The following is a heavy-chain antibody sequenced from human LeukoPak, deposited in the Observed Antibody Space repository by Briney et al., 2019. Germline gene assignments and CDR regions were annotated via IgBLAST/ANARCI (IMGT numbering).Heavy chain of an antibody. J-gene: IGHJ4*02. V-gene: IGHV4-39*07. CDR1: GDSISSSPYY. CDR2: IYYIGST. Sequence: PSETLSLTCTVSGDSISSSPYYWGWVRPPPGKGLEWIGSIYYIGSTHYNPSLKRRVTISVDTSKNQFSLKLSSVTAADTALYFCARDDTYFYDSSGHGFDFWGQGTLVTVSS. D-gene: IGHD3-22*01. CDR3: ARDDTYFYDSSGHGFDF.